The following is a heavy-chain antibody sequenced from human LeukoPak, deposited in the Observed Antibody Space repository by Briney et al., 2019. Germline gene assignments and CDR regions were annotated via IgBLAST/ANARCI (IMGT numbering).Heavy chain of an antibody. V-gene: IGHV3-15*01. CDR3: PAYSSGSCPS. D-gene: IGHD6-19*01. J-gene: IGHJ5*02. Sequence: GGSLRLSCAASGISFSNAWMTWVRQAPGKGLEWVGRIYRSSKGETTDSGAPVKGRFTMSKNDSKTTPYLQRDSLQPEDTAVYYCPAYSSGSCPSWGRGTLVTVSS. CDR1: GISFSNAW. CDR2: IYRSSKGETT.